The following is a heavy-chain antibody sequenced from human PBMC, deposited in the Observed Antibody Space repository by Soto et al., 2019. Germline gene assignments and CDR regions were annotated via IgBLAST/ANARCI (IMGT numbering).Heavy chain of an antibody. CDR1: GYIFTVYY. CDR3: ARDLDSSSWYRMKENYNWFDP. J-gene: IGHJ5*02. V-gene: IGHV1-2*02. Sequence: ASVTVSCKASGYIFTVYYIHWVRQAPGQGLEWMGWINPNSGGTNYAQKFQGRVTMTRDTSITTAYMELSRLRYDDTAVYYCARDLDSSSWYRMKENYNWFDPWGQGTLVTVS. D-gene: IGHD6-13*01. CDR2: INPNSGGT.